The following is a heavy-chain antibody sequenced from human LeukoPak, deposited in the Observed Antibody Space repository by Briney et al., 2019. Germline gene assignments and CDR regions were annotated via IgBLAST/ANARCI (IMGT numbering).Heavy chain of an antibody. CDR3: ARDDSLTGSFDF. CDR2: IYYSGID. CDR1: GGSICSTGYY. J-gene: IGHJ4*02. Sequence: PSETLSLTCTVSGGSICSTGYYWDWIRQPPGKGLEWIGNIYYSGIDYYNPSLRSRVTISVDTSKNQFSLKVSSVTAADAAVYYCARDDSLTGSFDFWGQGTLVTVSS. D-gene: IGHD3-9*01. V-gene: IGHV4-39*02.